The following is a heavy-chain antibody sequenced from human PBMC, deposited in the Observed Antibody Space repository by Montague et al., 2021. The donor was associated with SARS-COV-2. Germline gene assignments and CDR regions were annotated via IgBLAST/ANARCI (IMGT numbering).Heavy chain of an antibody. J-gene: IGHJ3*02. V-gene: IGHV2-70*01. CDR1: GFSLSTSGVC. CDR3: ARGGNYYGTGRQAFDM. CDR2: VYWXXXK. D-gene: IGHD3-10*01. Sequence: PALVKPTQTLTLTCTFSGFSLSTSGVCVDWIRQPPGKALEWLALVYWXXXKHYSTSLKSRLTISKDTSKDQVVLTMTNMDPVDTATYYCARGGNYYGTGRQAFDMWGQGTMVTVSS.